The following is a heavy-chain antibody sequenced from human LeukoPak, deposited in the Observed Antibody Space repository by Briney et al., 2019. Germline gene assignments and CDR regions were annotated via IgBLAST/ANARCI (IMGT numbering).Heavy chain of an antibody. D-gene: IGHD1-26*01. J-gene: IGHJ4*02. V-gene: IGHV3-23*01. CDR1: GVTVSSNY. CDR2: ISASGGST. CDR3: SKFSLRGTYSFDQ. Sequence: PGGTLRLSCAASGVTVSSNYMSWVRQAPGKGLERVSVISASGGSTYYADSVQGRVPISRDNSKNTLYLQMNSLIADDNAVLYCSKFSLRGTYSFDQWRQGILVSVPS.